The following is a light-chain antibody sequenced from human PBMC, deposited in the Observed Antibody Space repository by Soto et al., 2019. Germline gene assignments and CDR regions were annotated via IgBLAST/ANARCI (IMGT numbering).Light chain of an antibody. CDR3: QQYNSYSRT. J-gene: IGKJ1*01. CDR2: KAS. Sequence: DIHMTQSPSTLSASVGDRVIITCRASQSISSWLAWYQQKPGKAPKLLIYKASSLASGVPSRFSGSGSGTEFTLTISSLQPDDFATYYCQQYNSYSRTFGQGTKVDIK. V-gene: IGKV1-5*03. CDR1: QSISSW.